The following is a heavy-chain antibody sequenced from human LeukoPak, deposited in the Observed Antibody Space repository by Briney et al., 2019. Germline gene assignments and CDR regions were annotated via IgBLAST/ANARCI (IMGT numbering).Heavy chain of an antibody. Sequence: ASVKVSCKASGYTFTGYYIHWVRQAPGQGLDWMGRINPNNGGTNYAQKFQGRVTMTRDTSISTAYMELSRLRSDDTAVYYCAREIISIAAPHYYYYYGMDVWGQGTTVTVSS. CDR3: AREIISIAAPHYYYYYGMDV. CDR2: INPNNGGT. CDR1: GYTFTGYY. V-gene: IGHV1-2*06. J-gene: IGHJ6*02. D-gene: IGHD6-6*01.